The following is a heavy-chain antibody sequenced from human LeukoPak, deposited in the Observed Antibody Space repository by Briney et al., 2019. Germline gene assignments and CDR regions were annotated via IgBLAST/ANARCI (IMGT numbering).Heavy chain of an antibody. J-gene: IGHJ4*02. CDR1: GFTFRSYA. D-gene: IGHD6-6*01. V-gene: IGHV3-30*04. Sequence: GGSLRLSCAASGFTFRSYAMHWVRQAPGKGLEWVAVISSDGSNKYYADSVKGRFTISRDNSKNTLYLQMNSLRAEDTAVYYCAKVFTYSSSYDFDYWGQGTLVTVSS. CDR2: ISSDGSNK. CDR3: AKVFTYSSSYDFDY.